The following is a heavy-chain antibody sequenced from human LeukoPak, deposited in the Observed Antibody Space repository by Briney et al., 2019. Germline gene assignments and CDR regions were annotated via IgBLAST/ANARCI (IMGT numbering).Heavy chain of an antibody. CDR3: TTGSGSYFRTPKNYYYYGMDV. V-gene: IGHV3-30-3*01. D-gene: IGHD3-10*01. J-gene: IGHJ6*02. Sequence: EGSLRLSCAASGFTFSIYAMHWVRQAPGKGLEWVALISYDGSNKYYADSVKGRFTISRDNSKNTLYLQMNSLRPEDTAVYYGTTGSGSYFRTPKNYYYYGMDVWGQGTTVTVSS. CDR1: GFTFSIYA. CDR2: ISYDGSNK.